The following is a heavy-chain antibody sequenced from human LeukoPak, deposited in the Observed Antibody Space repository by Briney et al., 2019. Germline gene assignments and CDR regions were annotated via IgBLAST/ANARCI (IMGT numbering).Heavy chain of an antibody. V-gene: IGHV3-7*01. Sequence: GGSRRLSWAASELTFITYWMSWFAKAPGKGLEWVANIKQDGSEKYYVDSVKGRFTISRDNAKNSLYLQMNSLRAEDTAVYYCARQSWSYFDYWGQGTLVTVSS. CDR2: IKQDGSEK. J-gene: IGHJ4*02. CDR3: ARQSWSYFDY. D-gene: IGHD3-3*01. CDR1: ELTFITYW.